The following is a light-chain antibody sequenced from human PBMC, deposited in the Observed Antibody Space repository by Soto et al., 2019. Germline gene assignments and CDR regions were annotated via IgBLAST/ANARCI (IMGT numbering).Light chain of an antibody. Sequence: QSALTQPASVSGSPGQSITISCTGSSSDVGSYNLVSWYQHHPGKAPKLIIYEGSKRPSGVSNRFSGSKSGNTASLTISVLQGEDEADYYCCSYAGSSTPVVFGGGTQLTVL. CDR1: SSDVGSYNL. CDR3: CSYAGSSTPVV. V-gene: IGLV2-23*01. CDR2: EGS. J-gene: IGLJ2*01.